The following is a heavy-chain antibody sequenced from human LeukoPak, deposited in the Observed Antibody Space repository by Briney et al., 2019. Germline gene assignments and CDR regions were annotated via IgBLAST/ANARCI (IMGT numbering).Heavy chain of an antibody. D-gene: IGHD3-10*01. J-gene: IGHJ4*02. CDR3: ARDLSAGGNIIRVGY. CDR1: GFTFSSYS. V-gene: IGHV3-21*01. CDR2: ISSSSSYI. Sequence: GGSLRLSCAASGFTFSSYSMNWVRQAPGKGLEWVSSISSSSSYIYYADSVKGRFTISRDNAKNSLYLQMNSLRAEDTAVYYCARDLSAGGNIIRVGYWGQGTQVTVFS.